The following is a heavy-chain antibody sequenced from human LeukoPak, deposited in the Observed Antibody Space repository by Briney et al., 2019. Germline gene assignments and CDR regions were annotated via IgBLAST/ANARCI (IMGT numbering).Heavy chain of an antibody. Sequence: ASVKVSCKASGYTFTGYYMHWVRQAPGQGLEWMGWINPNSGGTNYAQKFQDRVTMTRDTSISTAYMELSRLRSDDTAVYYCAREGYCTNGVCYGGNWFDPWGQGTLVTVSS. D-gene: IGHD2-8*01. CDR3: AREGYCTNGVCYGGNWFDP. CDR2: INPNSGGT. CDR1: GYTFTGYY. V-gene: IGHV1-2*02. J-gene: IGHJ5*02.